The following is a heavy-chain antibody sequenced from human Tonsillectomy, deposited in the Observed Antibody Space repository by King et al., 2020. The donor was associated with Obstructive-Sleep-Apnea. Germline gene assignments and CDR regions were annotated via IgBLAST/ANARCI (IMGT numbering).Heavy chain of an antibody. V-gene: IGHV4-39*02. CDR3: ATEAGIRDSRYFDY. CDR1: GGFISSTPYY. J-gene: IGHJ4*02. Sequence: LQLQESGPRLVKPSETLSLTCTVSGGFISSTPYYWIWIRQPPGKGLEWIASIYSDGATYYNPSLKSRITISVDTSSNHFSLRLRSVTAADTAVYYCATEAGIRDSRYFDYWGQGTLVTVSS. CDR2: IYSDGAT. D-gene: IGHD2/OR15-2a*01.